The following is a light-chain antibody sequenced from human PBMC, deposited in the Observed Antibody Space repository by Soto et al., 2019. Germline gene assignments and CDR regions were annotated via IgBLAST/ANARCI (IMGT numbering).Light chain of an antibody. J-gene: IGKJ5*01. CDR3: QQYGSSPIT. CDR1: QSVSRSF. Sequence: EIVLTQSPGTLSLSPGERATLSCRASQSVSRSFLAWYQQKRGQVPRLLISGASSRATGIPDRISGSGSGTDFTLTISRLEPEDFVVYYCQQYGSSPITFGQGTRLEIK. V-gene: IGKV3-20*01. CDR2: GAS.